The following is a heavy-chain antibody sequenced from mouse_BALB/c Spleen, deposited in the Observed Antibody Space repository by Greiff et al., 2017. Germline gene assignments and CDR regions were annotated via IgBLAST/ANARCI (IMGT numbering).Heavy chain of an antibody. Sequence: VQLQESGAELVRPGASVKLSCKASGYTFTSYWINWVKQRPGQGLEWIGNIYPSDSYTNYNQKFKDKATLTVDKSSSTAYMQLSSPTSEDSAVYYCTRWGNYGSPWFAYWGQGTLVTVSA. CDR3: TRWGNYGSPWFAY. D-gene: IGHD1-1*01. V-gene: IGHV1-69*02. CDR2: IYPSDSYT. J-gene: IGHJ3*01. CDR1: GYTFTSYW.